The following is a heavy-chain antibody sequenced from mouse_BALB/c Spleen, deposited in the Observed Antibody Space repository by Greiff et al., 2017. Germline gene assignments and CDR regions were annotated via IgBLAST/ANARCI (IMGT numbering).Heavy chain of an antibody. Sequence: EVKLVESGPSLVQPSQTLSLTCSVTGDSITSVYWNWIRKFPGNKLEYMGYISYSGSTYYNPSLKSRISITRDTSKNQYYLQLNSVTTEDTATYYCARNEAYYRYGMDYWGQGTTLTVSS. CDR3: ARNEAYYRYGMDY. D-gene: IGHD2-14*01. V-gene: IGHV3-8*02. J-gene: IGHJ2*01. CDR1: GDSITSVY. CDR2: ISYSGST.